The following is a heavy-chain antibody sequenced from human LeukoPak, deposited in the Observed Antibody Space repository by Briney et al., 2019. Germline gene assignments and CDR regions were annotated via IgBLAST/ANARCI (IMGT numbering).Heavy chain of an antibody. D-gene: IGHD2-8*01. J-gene: IGHJ4*02. CDR3: AKGMQYHRAGYYLDY. CDR2: ISGSGGST. V-gene: IGHV3-23*01. CDR1: GFTFSSYA. Sequence: GGSLRLSCAASGFTFSSYAMSWVRQAPGKGLEWVSAISGSGGSTYYADSVKGRFTISRDNSKNTLYLQMNSLRAEDTAVYYCAKGMQYHRAGYYLDYWGQGTLVTVSS.